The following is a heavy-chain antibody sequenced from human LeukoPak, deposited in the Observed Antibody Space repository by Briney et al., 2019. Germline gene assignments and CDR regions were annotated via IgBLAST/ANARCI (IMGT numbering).Heavy chain of an antibody. V-gene: IGHV1-18*01. D-gene: IGHD3-10*01. CDR1: GYTFTSYG. CDR2: ISAYNGNT. Sequence: ASVKVSCKASGYTFTSYGISWVRQAPGQGLEWIGWISAYNGNTNYEQKLQGRVTRTTDTSTSTAYMELRSLRSDDTAVYYCARQSGSGSYYHLDYWGQGTLVTVSS. J-gene: IGHJ4*02. CDR3: ARQSGSGSYYHLDY.